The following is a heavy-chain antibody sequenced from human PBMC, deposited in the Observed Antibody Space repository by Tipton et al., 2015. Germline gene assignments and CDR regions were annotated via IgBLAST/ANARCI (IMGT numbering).Heavy chain of an antibody. CDR2: IYHTGST. D-gene: IGHD3-16*02. Sequence: SWVRQPPGKGLEWIGEIYHTGSTNFQPSLRSRVTMSVDKSKNQFSLNLRSVTAADTAVYYCARASFAIWGSYRTYFDHWGQGILITVSS. CDR3: ARASFAIWGSYRTYFDH. J-gene: IGHJ4*02. V-gene: IGHV4-4*02.